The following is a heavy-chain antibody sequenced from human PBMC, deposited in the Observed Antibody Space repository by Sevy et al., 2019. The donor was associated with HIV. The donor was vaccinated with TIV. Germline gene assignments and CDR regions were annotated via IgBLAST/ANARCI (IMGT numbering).Heavy chain of an antibody. CDR3: ASHYYDSTGYYYPLDY. D-gene: IGHD3-22*01. CDR2: ISTDGNIK. CDR1: GFRFGSHA. J-gene: IGHJ4*02. V-gene: IGHV3-30*04. Sequence: GGSLRLSCVVSGFRFGSHAMSWVRQAPGKGLEWVAVISTDGNIKDYADSVKGRFTISRDNFKNTLYLQMNSLRAEDSAVYYCASHYYDSTGYYYPLDYWGLGTLVTVSS.